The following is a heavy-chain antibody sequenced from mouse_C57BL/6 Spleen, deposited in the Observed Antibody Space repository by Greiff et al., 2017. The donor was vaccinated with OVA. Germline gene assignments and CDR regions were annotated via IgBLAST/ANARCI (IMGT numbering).Heavy chain of an antibody. V-gene: IGHV1-69*01. CDR2: IDPSDSYT. CDR1: GYTFTSYW. CDR3: ARRGLITTVAFDY. Sequence: VQLQQSGAELVMPGASVKLSCKASGYTFTSYWMHWVKQRPGQGLEWIGEIDPSDSYTNYNQKFKGKSTLTVDKSSSTAYMQLSSLTSEDSAGYYCARRGLITTVAFDYWGQGTTLTVSS. D-gene: IGHD1-1*01. J-gene: IGHJ2*01.